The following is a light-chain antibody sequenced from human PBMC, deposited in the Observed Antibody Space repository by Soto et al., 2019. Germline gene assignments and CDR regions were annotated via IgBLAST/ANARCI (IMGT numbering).Light chain of an antibody. CDR1: SSDVGAHNY. Sequence: QSVLTQPASVSGSPGQSITISCTGTSSDVGAHNYVSWYQQYPGKAPKLIINEVSYRPSGVSDRFSGSKSGNTASLTVSGLQAEDEADYYCSSYTSSTTQVFGGGTKLTVI. CDR3: SSYTSSTTQV. J-gene: IGLJ3*02. V-gene: IGLV2-14*01. CDR2: EVS.